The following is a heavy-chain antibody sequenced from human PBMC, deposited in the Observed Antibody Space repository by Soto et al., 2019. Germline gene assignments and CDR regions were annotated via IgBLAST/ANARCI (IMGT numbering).Heavy chain of an antibody. CDR2: INPNGGNT. D-gene: IGHD5-12*01. CDR1: GYTFTSYF. CDR3: ARREYSGYLADY. V-gene: IGHV1-46*03. Sequence: ASVKVSCKASGYTFTSYFMHWVRQAPGQGLEWMGIINPNGGNTKYAQKFQGRVAMTRDTSTSTVYMELSSLRSEDTAVYYCARREYSGYLADYWGQGTQVTVCS. J-gene: IGHJ4*02.